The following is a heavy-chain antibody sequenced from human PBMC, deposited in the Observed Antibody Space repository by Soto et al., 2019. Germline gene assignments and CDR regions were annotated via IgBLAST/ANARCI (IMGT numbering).Heavy chain of an antibody. CDR1: GFTFSDAA. CDR3: TRHSVDY. CDR2: IRSKAYSSAT. V-gene: IGHV3-73*01. J-gene: IGHJ4*02. Sequence: GGSLRLSCAASGFTFSDAAIHWVRQASGKGLEWVGRIRSKAYSSATAYAASVKGRFTISRDDSTNTAYLQMNSLKTEDTAVYYCTRHSVDYWGQGTLVTVPS.